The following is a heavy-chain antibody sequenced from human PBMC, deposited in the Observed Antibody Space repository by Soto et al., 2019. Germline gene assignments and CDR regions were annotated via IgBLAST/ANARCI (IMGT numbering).Heavy chain of an antibody. CDR2: IYYSGST. D-gene: IGHD5-18*01. V-gene: IGHV4-31*03. J-gene: IGHJ4*02. CDR1: GGSISSGGYY. CDR3: ARAQDTAMVYFDY. Sequence: PSATLSLTCTVSGGSISSGGYYWSWIRQHPGKGLEWIGYIYYSGSTYYNPSLKSRVTISVDTSKNQFSLKLSSVTAADTAVYYCARAQDTAMVYFDYWGQGTLVTVSS.